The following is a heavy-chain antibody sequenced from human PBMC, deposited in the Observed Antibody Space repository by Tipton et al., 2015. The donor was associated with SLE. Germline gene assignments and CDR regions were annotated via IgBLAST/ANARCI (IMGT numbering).Heavy chain of an antibody. V-gene: IGHV4-4*07. D-gene: IGHD6-13*01. J-gene: IGHJ5*02. CDR1: GGSISSYY. CDR3: ARVVKGSSWYWFDP. Sequence: TLSLTCTVSGGSISSYYWSWIRQPPGKGLEWIGRIYTSGSTNYNPSLKSRVTISVDTSKNQFSLKLSSVTAADTAVYYCARVVKGSSWYWFDPWGQGTLVTVSS. CDR2: IYTSGST.